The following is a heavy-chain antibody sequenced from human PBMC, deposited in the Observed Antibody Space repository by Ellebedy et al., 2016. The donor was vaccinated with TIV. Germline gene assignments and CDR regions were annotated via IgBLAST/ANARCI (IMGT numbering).Heavy chain of an antibody. J-gene: IGHJ6*02. Sequence: SETLSLXCSVSGGSINSDNSYWVWIRQSPGKGLEWIASMHYSGSTYYNPSLKSRVTMSVDTSRNQFSLSLTSVTAADTAVYYCGRDPTTDFYGAAPDVWGQGTSVTVSS. CDR2: MHYSGST. CDR3: GRDPTTDFYGAAPDV. CDR1: GGSINSDNSY. D-gene: IGHD2/OR15-2a*01. V-gene: IGHV4-39*07.